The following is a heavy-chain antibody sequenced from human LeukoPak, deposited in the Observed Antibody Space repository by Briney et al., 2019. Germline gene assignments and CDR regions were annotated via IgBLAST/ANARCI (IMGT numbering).Heavy chain of an antibody. D-gene: IGHD3-9*01. Sequence: GGSLRLSCAASGFTFSAYEMNWVRQAPGKGLESVSYISGSGTTKSYADSVKGRFTISRDNSKNTLYLQMNSLRAEGTAVYYCARAYDSPESGYYYYYMDVWGKGTTVTISS. CDR2: ISGSGTTK. CDR3: ARAYDSPESGYYYYYMDV. V-gene: IGHV3-48*03. J-gene: IGHJ6*03. CDR1: GFTFSAYE.